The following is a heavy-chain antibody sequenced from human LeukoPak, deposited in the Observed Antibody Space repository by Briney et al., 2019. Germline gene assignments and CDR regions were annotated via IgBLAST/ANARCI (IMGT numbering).Heavy chain of an antibody. CDR3: AKKRDAFDI. CDR2: LTDSGATT. J-gene: IGHJ3*02. CDR1: GFIFNMFP. Sequence: GGSLRLSCAASGFIFNMFPMHWVRQAPGKRPEWVSSLTDSGATTYYVDSVKGRFAISRDNSKNTLYLHMNSLRAEDTAMYYCAKKRDAFDIWGQGTVVTVSS. D-gene: IGHD5-24*01. V-gene: IGHV3-23*01.